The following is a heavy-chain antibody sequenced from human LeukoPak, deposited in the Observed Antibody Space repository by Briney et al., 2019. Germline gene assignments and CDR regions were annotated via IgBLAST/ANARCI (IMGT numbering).Heavy chain of an antibody. J-gene: IGHJ4*02. D-gene: IGHD1-1*01. CDR1: GFTFSSYS. CDR2: ISSSSSYI. V-gene: IGHV3-21*01. Sequence: GGSLRLSRAAAGFTFSSYSMNWVRQAPGKGLEWVSSISSSSSYIYYADSVKGRFTISRDNSKNTLYLQMNSLRAEDTAVYYCAKETTTDYWGQGTLVTVSS. CDR3: AKETTTDY.